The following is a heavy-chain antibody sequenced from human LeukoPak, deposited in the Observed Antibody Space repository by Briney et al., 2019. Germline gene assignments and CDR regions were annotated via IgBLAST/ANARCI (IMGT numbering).Heavy chain of an antibody. CDR2: IYYSGST. CDR1: GGSISTHY. V-gene: IGHV4-59*11. J-gene: IGHJ4*02. CDR3: ARHRASVGSSGVD. Sequence: SETLSLTCTVSGGSISTHYWSWIRQPPGKGLEWIGYIYYSGSTNYNPSLKSRVTISVDTSKNQFSLKLSSVTAADTAVYFCARHRASVGSSGVDWGQGTLVTVSS. D-gene: IGHD6-25*01.